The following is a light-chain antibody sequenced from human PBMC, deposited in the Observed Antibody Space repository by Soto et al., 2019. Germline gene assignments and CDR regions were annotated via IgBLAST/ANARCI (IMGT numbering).Light chain of an antibody. CDR3: QQYAGSPRT. Sequence: EIVLTQAPGTLSLSPGERATLSCRASQSVSRTYLVWYQQKRGQAPRLLIHGTSNRATGTPDRFSGGGSGKHFTLTISRLLPEDLAVYCCQQYAGSPRTFGQGTKVEI. V-gene: IGKV3-20*01. J-gene: IGKJ1*01. CDR1: QSVSRTY. CDR2: GTS.